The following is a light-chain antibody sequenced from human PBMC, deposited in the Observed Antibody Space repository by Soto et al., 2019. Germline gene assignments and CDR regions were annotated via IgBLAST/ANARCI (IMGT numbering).Light chain of an antibody. CDR3: QQYGSSGT. CDR2: EAS. J-gene: IGKJ1*01. V-gene: IGKV3-20*01. CDR1: QSVSSSS. Sequence: IVFTQNPGRRGLSPGERTPLSCRSCQSVSSSSLAWYQQNPGQAPRLLIYEASSRATGIPDRFSGSGSGTDFTLTISRLEPQDFAVYYCQQYGSSGTFGQGTKVDI.